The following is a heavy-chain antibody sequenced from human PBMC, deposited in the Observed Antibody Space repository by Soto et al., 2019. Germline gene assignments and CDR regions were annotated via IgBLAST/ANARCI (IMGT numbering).Heavy chain of an antibody. Sequence: PSDTPSRTCTDPGGYISNGGNYWSWIRQHPGKGLEWIGYIYYSGSTYYNPSLKSRVTISVDTSKNQFSLKLSSVTAADTAVYYCARSKDKAPFDYWGPGTVVTVSS. CDR3: ARSKDKAPFDY. D-gene: IGHD5-18*01. CDR2: IYYSGST. CDR1: GGYISNGGNY. J-gene: IGHJ4*02. V-gene: IGHV4-31*03.